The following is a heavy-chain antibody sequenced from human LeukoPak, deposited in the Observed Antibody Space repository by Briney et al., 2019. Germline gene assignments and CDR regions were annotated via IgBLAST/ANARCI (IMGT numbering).Heavy chain of an antibody. J-gene: IGHJ4*02. CDR1: GFTISSYW. CDR2: INSDGSST. CDR3: ARSPGAITMPTDYFDY. D-gene: IGHD2-2*01. V-gene: IGHV3-74*01. Sequence: PGGSLRLSCAASGFTISSYWMHWVRQARGKGLVWVSRINSDGSSTSYADSVKGRFTISRDNAKNTLYLQMNSLRAEDTAVYYCARSPGAITMPTDYFDYWGQGTLVTVSS.